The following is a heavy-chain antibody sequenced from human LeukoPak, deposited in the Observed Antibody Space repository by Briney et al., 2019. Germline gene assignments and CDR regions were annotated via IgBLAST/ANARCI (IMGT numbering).Heavy chain of an antibody. CDR3: ARAGGSYYPIMYNWFDP. Sequence: PPETLSLTCTVSGGSISSYYWSWIRQPPGKGLEWIGYIYYSGSTNYNPSLKSRVTISVDTSKNQFSLKLSSVTAADTAVYYCARAGGSYYPIMYNWFDPWGQGTLVTVSS. D-gene: IGHD3-10*01. V-gene: IGHV4-59*01. J-gene: IGHJ5*02. CDR1: GGSISSYY. CDR2: IYYSGST.